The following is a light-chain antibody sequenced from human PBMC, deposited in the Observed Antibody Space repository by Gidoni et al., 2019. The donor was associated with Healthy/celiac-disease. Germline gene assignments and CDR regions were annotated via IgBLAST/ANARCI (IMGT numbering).Light chain of an antibody. Sequence: AIQLTQSPSARSASVGDRGTITCRASQGISSALAWYQQKPGIAPKLLIYDASSWASGVPSRFSGSGSGTDFTLTISSLPPEDFATYYCQQFNNYPYSFGQGTKLEIK. J-gene: IGKJ2*03. CDR3: QQFNNYPYS. CDR1: QGISSA. CDR2: DAS. V-gene: IGKV1D-13*01.